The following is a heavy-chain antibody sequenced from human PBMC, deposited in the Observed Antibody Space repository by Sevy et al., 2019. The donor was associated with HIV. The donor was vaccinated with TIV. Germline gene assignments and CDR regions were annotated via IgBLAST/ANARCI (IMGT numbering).Heavy chain of an antibody. CDR1: GFTFSSYG. D-gene: IGHD3-10*01. CDR2: IWYDGSNK. J-gene: IGHJ4*02. Sequence: GGSLRLSCAASGFTFSSYGMHWVRQAPGKGLEWVAVIWYDGSNKYYADSVKGRFTISRDNSKNTLYLQMNSLRAEDTAVYYCAKDLAHRGGGDYWGQGTLVTVSS. V-gene: IGHV3-33*06. CDR3: AKDLAHRGGGDY.